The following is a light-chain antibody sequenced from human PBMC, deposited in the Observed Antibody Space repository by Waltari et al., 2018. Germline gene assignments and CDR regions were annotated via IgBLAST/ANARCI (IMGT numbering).Light chain of an antibody. CDR3: CSYAGSGIVI. V-gene: IGLV2-23*02. CDR2: EVT. Sequence: QSALTQPASVSGYPGQSLTISCTGTSSDVGKYNLVSWYQQHPGKVPKVMIYEVTKRPSGVSNRFSGSKSGNTASLTISWLQAEDEADYYCCSYAGSGIVIFGGGTKLTVL. CDR1: SSDVGKYNL. J-gene: IGLJ2*01.